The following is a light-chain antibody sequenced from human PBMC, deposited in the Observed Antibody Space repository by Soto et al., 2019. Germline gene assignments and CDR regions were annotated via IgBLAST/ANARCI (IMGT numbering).Light chain of an antibody. CDR3: AAWDDSLNGYV. Sequence: QSVLTQPPSASETPGQRVTISCSGSSSNIGINTVDWFQQLPGTAPKLLIYNNNQRPSGVPDRFSGSKSGTSASLAFSGFQSEDESDYYCAAWDDSLNGYVFGTGTKVTVL. CDR2: NNN. CDR1: SSNIGINT. V-gene: IGLV1-44*01. J-gene: IGLJ1*01.